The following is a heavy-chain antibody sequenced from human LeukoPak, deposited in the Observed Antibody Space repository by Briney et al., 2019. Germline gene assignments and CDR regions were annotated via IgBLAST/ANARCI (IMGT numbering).Heavy chain of an antibody. J-gene: IGHJ6*03. CDR3: ARTRDNYYYYMDV. V-gene: IGHV4-38-2*02. CDR2: IYHSGST. Sequence: SETLSLTCTVSGYSISSGYYWGWSRQPPGKGLEGIGSIYHSGSTYYNPSLKSRATISEDTSKTQFSLKLSPVTAADTAVYYCARTRDNYYYYMDVWGKGTTVTVSS. CDR1: GYSISSGYY.